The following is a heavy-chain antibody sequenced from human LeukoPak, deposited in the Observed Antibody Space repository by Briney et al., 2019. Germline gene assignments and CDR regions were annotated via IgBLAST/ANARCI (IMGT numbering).Heavy chain of an antibody. CDR1: GFTFSSYW. CDR3: ASGGWFDGLDV. V-gene: IGHV3-7*05. D-gene: IGHD3-10*01. CDR2: INQDGTEK. Sequence: GGPLSLSCAASGFTFSSYWMNWVRQAPGQGLEWVANINQDGTEKYYVDSVKGRFTISRDNAKNSAFLQVNSLRAEDTATYYCASGGWFDGLDVWGQGTTVTVS. J-gene: IGHJ6*02.